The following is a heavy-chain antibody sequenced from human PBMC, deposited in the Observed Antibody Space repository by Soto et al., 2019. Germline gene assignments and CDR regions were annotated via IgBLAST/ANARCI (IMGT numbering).Heavy chain of an antibody. CDR2: ISAHNGNT. Sequence: QVHLVQSGAEVKKPGASVKVSCQGSGYAFTTYVNTWVRQAPGQGLEWMGWISAHNGNTNYAQKLQGRVTVTRDTSTSTADMELRSLRYDDTAVYYCARGRYGDYWGQGARVTVSS. D-gene: IGHD1-1*01. CDR3: ARGRYGDY. V-gene: IGHV1-18*01. J-gene: IGHJ4*02. CDR1: GYAFTTYV.